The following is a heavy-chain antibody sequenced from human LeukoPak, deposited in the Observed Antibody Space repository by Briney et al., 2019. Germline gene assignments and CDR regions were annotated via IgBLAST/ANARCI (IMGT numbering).Heavy chain of an antibody. CDR1: VGTFSSYA. D-gene: IGHD2-2*03. J-gene: IGHJ6*02. Sequence: GSSVKVSCKASVGTFSSYAISWVRQAPGQGLEWMGGIIPIFGTANYAQKFQGRVTITADESTSTAYMELSSLRSEDTAVYYCARDLGYCSSTSCYQDYYYYGMDVWGQGTTVTVSS. V-gene: IGHV1-69*01. CDR3: ARDLGYCSSTSCYQDYYYYGMDV. CDR2: IIPIFGTA.